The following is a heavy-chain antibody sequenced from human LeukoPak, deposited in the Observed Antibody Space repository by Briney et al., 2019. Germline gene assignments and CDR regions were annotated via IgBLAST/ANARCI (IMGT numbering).Heavy chain of an antibody. Sequence: PSETPSLTCAVYGGSFSGYYWSWIRQPPGKGLEWIGEINHSGSTNYNPSLKSRVTISVDTSKNQFSLKLSSVTAADTAVYYCARVDMGSGSYYPSYFDYWGQGTLVTVSS. D-gene: IGHD3-10*01. CDR2: INHSGST. J-gene: IGHJ4*02. CDR1: GGSFSGYY. CDR3: ARVDMGSGSYYPSYFDY. V-gene: IGHV4-34*01.